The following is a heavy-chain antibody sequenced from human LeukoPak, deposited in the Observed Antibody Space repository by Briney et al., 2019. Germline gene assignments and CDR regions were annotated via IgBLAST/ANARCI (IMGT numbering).Heavy chain of an antibody. CDR1: GGSFSGYY. CDR2: INHSGST. CDR3: ASRITIFGAVIED. V-gene: IGHV4-34*01. J-gene: IGHJ4*01. D-gene: IGHD3-3*01. Sequence: LVKPSETLSLTCAVYGGSFSGYYWSWIRQPPGKGLEWIGEINHSGSTNYNPSLKSRVTISVDTSKNQFSLKLSSVTAADTAVYYCASRITIFGAVIEDWGQGTLVTVSS.